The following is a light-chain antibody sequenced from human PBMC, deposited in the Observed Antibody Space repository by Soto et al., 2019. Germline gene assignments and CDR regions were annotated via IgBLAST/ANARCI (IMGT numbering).Light chain of an antibody. CDR2: AAS. J-gene: IGKJ3*01. V-gene: IGKV1-39*01. CDR1: ESISTH. Sequence: DLQMTQSPSPQSASVGSRVTITCRASESISTHLNWYHQKPGKAPNLLIYAASNLQSGVPSRFSGSGSGTDFTLTISSLQPEDFATYYCQQTYRGVTFGPGTKVDLQ. CDR3: QQTYRGVT.